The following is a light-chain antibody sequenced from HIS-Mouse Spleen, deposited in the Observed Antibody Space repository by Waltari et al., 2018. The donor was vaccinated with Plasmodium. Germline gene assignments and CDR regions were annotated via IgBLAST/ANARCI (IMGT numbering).Light chain of an antibody. CDR1: SSDVGSYNL. CDR2: EGS. Sequence: QSALTQPASASASPGQSIPISCTGTSSDVGSYNLVSWYTQHPGKAPKPMIYEGSTSASGVSNRFPGPKSGNTASLTIPGGQAEEEADYYCCSNAGSSTFVVFGGGTKLTVL. J-gene: IGLJ2*01. CDR3: CSNAGSSTFVV. V-gene: IGLV2-23*03.